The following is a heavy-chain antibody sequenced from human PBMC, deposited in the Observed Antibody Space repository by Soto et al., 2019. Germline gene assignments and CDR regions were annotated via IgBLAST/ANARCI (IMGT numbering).Heavy chain of an antibody. CDR2: INHSGST. CDR1: GGSFSGYY. Sequence: SETLSLTCAVYGGSFSGYYWSWIRQPPGKGLEWIGEINHSGSTNYNPSLKSRVTISVDTSKNQFSLKLSSVTAADTAVYYCARGGPYYYDSSGYSDWFDPWGQGTLVTVSS. CDR3: ARGGPYYYDSSGYSDWFDP. V-gene: IGHV4-34*01. J-gene: IGHJ5*02. D-gene: IGHD3-22*01.